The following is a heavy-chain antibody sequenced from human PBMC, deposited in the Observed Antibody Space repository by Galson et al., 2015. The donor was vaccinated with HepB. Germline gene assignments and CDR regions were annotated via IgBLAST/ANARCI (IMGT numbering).Heavy chain of an antibody. CDR2: ISSSSSYT. J-gene: IGHJ4*02. Sequence: SLRLSCAASGFTFSDYYMNWIRQAPGKGLEWVSYISSSSSYTVYADSVKGRFTISRDTANNSLYLQMDSLRAEDTAVYYCARSRITMTVVEPLDYWGQGTLVTVAA. V-gene: IGHV3-11*03. CDR1: GFTFSDYY. CDR3: ARSRITMTVVEPLDY. D-gene: IGHD3-22*01.